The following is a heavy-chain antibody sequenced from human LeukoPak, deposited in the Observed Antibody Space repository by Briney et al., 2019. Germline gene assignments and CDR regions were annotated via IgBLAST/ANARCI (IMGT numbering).Heavy chain of an antibody. CDR2: FGPEDGET. V-gene: IGHV1-24*01. CDR3: ATAPSWAARSIYYYYGMDV. CDR1: GYTLTELS. Sequence: ASVKVSCKVSGYTLTELSMHWVRQAPGKGLEWMGGFGPEDGETIYAQKFQGRVTMTEDTSTDTAYMELSSLRSEDTAVYYCATAPSWAARSIYYYYGMDVWGQGTTVTVSS. J-gene: IGHJ6*02. D-gene: IGHD5-24*01.